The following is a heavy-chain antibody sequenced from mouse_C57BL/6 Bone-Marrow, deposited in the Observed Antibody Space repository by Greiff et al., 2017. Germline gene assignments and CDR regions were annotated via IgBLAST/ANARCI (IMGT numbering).Heavy chain of an antibody. CDR1: GFSLTSYG. J-gene: IGHJ3*01. D-gene: IGHD1-1*01. V-gene: IGHV2-9*01. CDR2: IWGGGST. CDR3: AKRHYYGSSFLAY. Sequence: VKVVESGPGLVAPSQSLSITCTVSGFSLTSYGVDWVRQPPGKGLEWLGVIWGGGSTNYNSAPMSRLSISIDNSKSQVFLKMNSLQTDATAMYYCAKRHYYGSSFLAYWGQGTLVTVSA.